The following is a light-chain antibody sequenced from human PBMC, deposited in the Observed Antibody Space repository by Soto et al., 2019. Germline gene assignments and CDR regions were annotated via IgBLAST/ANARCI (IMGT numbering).Light chain of an antibody. J-gene: IGLJ2*01. V-gene: IGLV2-8*01. CDR1: SSDVGGYNY. CDR2: EVS. CDR3: SSYAGSNTFVV. Sequence: QSALTQPPSASGSPGQSVTISCTGTSSDVGGYNYVSWYQHHPGKAPKLMIYEVSKRPSGVPDRFSGSKSGNTASLTVSGLQAEDEADYYSSSYAGSNTFVVFGGGTKLTVL.